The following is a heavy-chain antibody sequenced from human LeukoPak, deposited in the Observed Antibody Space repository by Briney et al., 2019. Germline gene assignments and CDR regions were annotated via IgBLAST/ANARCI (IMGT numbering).Heavy chain of an antibody. CDR1: GGSFSSYY. CDR3: ARGPSSGWSIDY. Sequence: ASETLSLTCAVYGGSFSSYYWSWIRQPPGKGLEWIGEINHGGSTNYHPSLKSRVTISVDTSKNQFSLKLSSVTAADTAVYYCARGPSSGWSIDYWGQGTLVTVSS. V-gene: IGHV4-34*01. J-gene: IGHJ4*02. D-gene: IGHD6-19*01. CDR2: INHGGST.